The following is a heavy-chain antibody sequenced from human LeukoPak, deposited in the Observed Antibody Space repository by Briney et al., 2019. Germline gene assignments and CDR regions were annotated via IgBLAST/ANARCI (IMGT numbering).Heavy chain of an antibody. CDR1: GFTFRTFA. CDR3: ARDGSWGDYQFYFYMDV. Sequence: PGGSLRLSCEASGFTFRTFAMSWVRQAPGKGLEWLSGISASGHYIYHADSVKGRFTISRDNSKNTLYIEINSLRVEDTAVYYCARDGSWGDYQFYFYMDVWGKGTTVTVSS. J-gene: IGHJ6*03. V-gene: IGHV3-23*01. CDR2: ISASGHYI. D-gene: IGHD2-2*01.